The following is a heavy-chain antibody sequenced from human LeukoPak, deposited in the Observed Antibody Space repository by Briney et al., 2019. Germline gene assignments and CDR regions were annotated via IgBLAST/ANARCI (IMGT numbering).Heavy chain of an antibody. CDR1: GFTFSDYY. J-gene: IGHJ3*02. CDR3: AREVGDGYTKGYDAFDI. V-gene: IGHV3-11*01. Sequence: PGGSLRLSCAASGFTFSDYYMSWIRQAPGKGLEWVSYVSSSGSTIYYADSVKGRFTISRDNAKNSLYLQMNSLRAEDTAVYYCAREVGDGYTKGYDAFDIWGQGTMVTVSS. D-gene: IGHD5-24*01. CDR2: VSSSGSTI.